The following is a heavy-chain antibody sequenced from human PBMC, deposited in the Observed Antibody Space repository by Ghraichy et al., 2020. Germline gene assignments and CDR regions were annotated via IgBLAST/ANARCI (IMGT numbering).Heavy chain of an antibody. V-gene: IGHV3-23*01. Sequence: GGGAPGGGVGWVSAVSGSGGSTYYTDSVEGRFTISRDNSKNTLYLQIHSLRAEDTAVFYCAKDRWDYGAYIDYWGQGTLVTVSS. CDR2: VSGSGGST. CDR3: AKDRWDYGAYIDY. J-gene: IGHJ4*02. D-gene: IGHD4-17*01.